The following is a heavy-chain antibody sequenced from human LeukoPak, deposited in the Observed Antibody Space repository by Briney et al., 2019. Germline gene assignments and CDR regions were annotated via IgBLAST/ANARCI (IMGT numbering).Heavy chain of an antibody. V-gene: IGHV3-7*01. CDR3: ARAGEEVPYNWFDP. Sequence: PGGSLRLSCAASGFTLSSYWMTWVRQAPGKGLEWVANIKEDGSEKYYVDSVKGRFTISRDNAKNSLYLQKNSLRAEDTAVYYCARAGEEVPYNWFDPWGQGTLVTVSS. CDR1: GFTLSSYW. CDR2: IKEDGSEK. D-gene: IGHD2-2*01. J-gene: IGHJ5*02.